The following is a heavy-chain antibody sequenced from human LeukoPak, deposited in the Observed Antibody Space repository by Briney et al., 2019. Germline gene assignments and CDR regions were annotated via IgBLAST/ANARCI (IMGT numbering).Heavy chain of an antibody. CDR2: IYYSGST. Sequence: SETLSLTCTVSGGSISSGGYYWSWIRQHPGKGLEWIGYIYYSGSTYYNPSLKSRVTISVDTSKNQFSLKLSSVTAADTAVYYCARAQYYYDSSGYYPYYFDYWGQGTLVTVSS. V-gene: IGHV4-31*03. CDR1: GGSISSGGYY. J-gene: IGHJ4*02. D-gene: IGHD3-22*01. CDR3: ARAQYYYDSSGYYPYYFDY.